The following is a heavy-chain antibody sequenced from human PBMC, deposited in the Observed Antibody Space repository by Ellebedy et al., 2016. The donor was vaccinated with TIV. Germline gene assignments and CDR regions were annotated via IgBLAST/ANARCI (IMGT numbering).Heavy chain of an antibody. Sequence: ASVKVSXXASGGTFSSYAISWVRQAPGQGLEWMGWINPNSGGTNYAQKFQGWVTMTRDTSISTAYMELSRLRSDDTAVYYCARSTRTEVGATHFDYWGQGTLVTVSS. CDR1: GGTFSSYA. J-gene: IGHJ4*02. CDR3: ARSTRTEVGATHFDY. CDR2: INPNSGGT. D-gene: IGHD1-26*01. V-gene: IGHV1-2*04.